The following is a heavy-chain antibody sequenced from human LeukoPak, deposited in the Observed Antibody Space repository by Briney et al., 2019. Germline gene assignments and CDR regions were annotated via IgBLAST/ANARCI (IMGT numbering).Heavy chain of an antibody. CDR3: ARGRRMWFGEIRLDY. D-gene: IGHD3-10*01. CDR2: IYHTGGT. J-gene: IGHJ4*02. Sequence: PSETLSLTCSVSGYSITSGFYWGWIRQPPGKGLEWIGSIYHTGGTHYKASLKSRVLISLDTSNNQFSLKLYSVTAADTAVYYCARGRRMWFGEIRLDYWGQGTLVTVSS. V-gene: IGHV4-38-2*02. CDR1: GYSITSGFY.